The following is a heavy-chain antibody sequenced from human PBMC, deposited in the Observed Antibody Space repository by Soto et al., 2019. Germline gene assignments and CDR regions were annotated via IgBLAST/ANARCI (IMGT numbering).Heavy chain of an antibody. CDR2: IYYDGSNK. D-gene: IGHD2-15*01. CDR1: GFTFSSYA. V-gene: IGHV3-33*01. CDR3: ARAYCSGGICYYYFDY. Sequence: ESVGGVVQPGRSLRLSCAASGFTFSSYAMHWVRQAPGKGLEGVAVIYYDGSNKYYVDSVKGRFTISRDNSKNTLYLQMNSLRAEDTAVYYCARAYCSGGICYYYFDYWGQGTLVTVSS. J-gene: IGHJ4*02.